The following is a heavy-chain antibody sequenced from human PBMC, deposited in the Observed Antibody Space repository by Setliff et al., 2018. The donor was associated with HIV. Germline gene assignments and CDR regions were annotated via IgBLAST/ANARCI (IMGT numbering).Heavy chain of an antibody. CDR1: GFTFRSYA. Sequence: GGSLRLSCAASGFTFRSYAMSWVRQAPGKGLEWVSGISGSGTSTYYADSVKGRFTISRDNSKNTLYLQMNSLRAEDTAVYYCAREPGDDSDFWSDYQYYMDVWGKGTTVTVSS. J-gene: IGHJ6*03. CDR3: AREPGDDSDFWSDYQYYMDV. V-gene: IGHV3-23*01. D-gene: IGHD3-3*01. CDR2: ISGSGTST.